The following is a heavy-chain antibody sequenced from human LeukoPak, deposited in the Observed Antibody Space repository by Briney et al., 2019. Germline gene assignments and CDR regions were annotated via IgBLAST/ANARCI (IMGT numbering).Heavy chain of an antibody. CDR1: GGSISSSSYY. D-gene: IGHD1-14*01. Sequence: SETLSLTCTVSGGSISSSSYYWGWIRQPPGKGLEWIESIYYSGSTYYNPSLKSRVIISVDTSKNQFSLKLSSVTAADTAVYYCARRAGLFDAFDIWGQGTMVTVSS. V-gene: IGHV4-39*01. CDR3: ARRAGLFDAFDI. J-gene: IGHJ3*02. CDR2: IYYSGST.